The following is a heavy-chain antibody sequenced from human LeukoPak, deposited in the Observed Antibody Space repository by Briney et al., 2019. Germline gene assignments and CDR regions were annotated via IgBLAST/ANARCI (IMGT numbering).Heavy chain of an antibody. CDR1: GFTFSSYA. J-gene: IGHJ4*02. V-gene: IGHV3-23*01. D-gene: IGHD1-14*01. CDR3: ARDKNVYHATLDY. Sequence: GGSLRLSCAASGFTFSSYAMSWVRQAPGKGLEWVSAISGSGGSTYYADSVKGRFTISRDNAKNSLYLQMNSLRAEDTAVYYCARDKNVYHATLDYWGQGTLVIVSS. CDR2: ISGSGGST.